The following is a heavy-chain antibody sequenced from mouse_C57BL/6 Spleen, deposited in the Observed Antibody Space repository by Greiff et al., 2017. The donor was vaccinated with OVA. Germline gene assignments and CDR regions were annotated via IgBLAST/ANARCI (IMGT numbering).Heavy chain of an antibody. CDR2: ISYDGSN. J-gene: IGHJ4*01. CDR3: AREGYAMDY. Sequence: EVKLLESGPGLVKPSQSLSLTCSVTGYSITSGYYWNWIRQFPGNKLEWMGYISYDGSNNYNPSLKNRISITRDTSTNQFFLKLNSVTTEDTATYYCAREGYAMDYWGQGTSVTVSS. V-gene: IGHV3-6*01. CDR1: GYSITSGYY.